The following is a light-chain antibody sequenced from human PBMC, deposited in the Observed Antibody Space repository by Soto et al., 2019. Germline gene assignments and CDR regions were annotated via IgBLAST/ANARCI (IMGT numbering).Light chain of an antibody. J-gene: IGKJ5*01. V-gene: IGKV3-20*01. Sequence: EIVLTQSPGILYLSPGDRATLSCRASQTISSGFLAWYQQKVGQAPRLLIYDASNRATGGPDRFSGSGSGTDFSLTISRLEPEDFAVYHCQQYSSSTRTFGQGTRLEIK. CDR2: DAS. CDR3: QQYSSSTRT. CDR1: QTISSGF.